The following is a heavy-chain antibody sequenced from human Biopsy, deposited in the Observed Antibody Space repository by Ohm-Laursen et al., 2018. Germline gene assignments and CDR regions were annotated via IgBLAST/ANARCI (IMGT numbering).Heavy chain of an antibody. CDR3: AKPADSYGSEFYFDY. CDR2: INTSGGST. V-gene: IGHV3-23*01. CDR1: GFTFSSYA. D-gene: IGHD4-17*01. J-gene: IGHJ4*02. Sequence: LSLTCASSGFTFSSYAMTWVRQAPGKGLEWVSVINTSGGSTHYAVSVKGRFTISRDNSKNTLYLRMNSLRAEDTAVYYCAKPADSYGSEFYFDYWGQGTLVTVSS.